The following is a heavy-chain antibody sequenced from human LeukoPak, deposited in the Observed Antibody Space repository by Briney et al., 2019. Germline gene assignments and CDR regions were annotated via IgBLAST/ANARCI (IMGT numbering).Heavy chain of an antibody. CDR2: MNPNSGNT. V-gene: IGHV1-8*03. J-gene: IGHJ4*02. CDR3: ARMGSRGYYYGSGSSLYFDY. Sequence: GASVKVSCKASGYTFTSYYMHWVRQATGQGLEWMGRMNPNSGNTGYAQKFQGRVTITRNTSISTAYMELSSLRSEDTALYYCARMGSRGYYYGSGSSLYFDYWGQGTLVTVSS. CDR1: GYTFTSYY. D-gene: IGHD3-10*01.